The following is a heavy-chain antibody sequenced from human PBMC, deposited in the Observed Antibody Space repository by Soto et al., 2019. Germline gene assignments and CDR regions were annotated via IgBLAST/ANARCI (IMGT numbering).Heavy chain of an antibody. V-gene: IGHV4-34*01. CDR2: INHSGST. CDR3: ARVYDFWSGYYPRGYYYGMDV. CDR1: GGSFSGYC. J-gene: IGHJ6*02. Sequence: SETLSLTCAVYGGSFSGYCWSWTRQPPGKGLEWIGEINHSGSTNYNPSLKSRVTISVDTSKNQFSLKLSSVTAADTAVYYCARVYDFWSGYYPRGYYYGMDVWGQGTTVTVSS. D-gene: IGHD3-3*01.